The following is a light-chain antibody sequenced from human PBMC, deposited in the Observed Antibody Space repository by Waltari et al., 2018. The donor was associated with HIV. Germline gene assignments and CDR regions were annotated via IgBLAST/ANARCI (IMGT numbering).Light chain of an antibody. J-gene: IGKJ1*01. V-gene: IGKV3-15*01. CDR1: QSISSN. CDR2: DAS. Sequence: EIVMTQSPATPSVSPGERATLSCRASQSISSNLAWYQQRLGQAPRLLIYDASIRATGIPARFSGSGSGTEFTLNISSLQSEDFAVYYCQQYNNWPPWTFGQGTKVEIE. CDR3: QQYNNWPPWT.